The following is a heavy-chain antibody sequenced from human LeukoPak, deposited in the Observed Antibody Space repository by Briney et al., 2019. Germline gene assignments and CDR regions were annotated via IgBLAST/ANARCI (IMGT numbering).Heavy chain of an antibody. CDR3: ASTYYDFWSGFGSPFDY. J-gene: IGHJ4*02. D-gene: IGHD3-3*01. V-gene: IGHV3-30*04. Sequence: PGGSLRLSCAASGFTFSSYAMHWVRQAPGKGLEWVAVISYDGSNKYYADSVKGRFTISRDNSRNTLYLQMNSLRAEDTAVYYCASTYYDFWSGFGSPFDYWGQGTLVTVSS. CDR2: ISYDGSNK. CDR1: GFTFSSYA.